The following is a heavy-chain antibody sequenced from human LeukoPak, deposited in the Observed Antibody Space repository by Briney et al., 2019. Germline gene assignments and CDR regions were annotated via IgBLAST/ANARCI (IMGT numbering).Heavy chain of an antibody. D-gene: IGHD1/OR15-1a*01. CDR1: GGTFSSYA. J-gene: IGHJ4*02. CDR3: ARDLSTNSDFDY. Sequence: SVKVSCKASGGTFSSYAISWVRQAPGQGIEWMGRIIPILGIANYAQKFQGRVTITADKSTSTAYMELSSLRSEDTAVYYCARDLSTNSDFDYWGQGTLVTVSS. V-gene: IGHV1-69*04. CDR2: IIPILGIA.